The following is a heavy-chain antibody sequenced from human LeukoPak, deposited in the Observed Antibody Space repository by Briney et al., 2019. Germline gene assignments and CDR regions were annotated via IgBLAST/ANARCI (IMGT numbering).Heavy chain of an antibody. J-gene: IGHJ5*02. D-gene: IGHD2-15*01. CDR1: GYTFTGYY. CDR3: ARASGYCSGGSCYHNWFDP. Sequence: VASVKVSCKASGYTFTGYYMHWVRQAPGQGLEWMGWINPNSGGTNYAQKFQGWVTMTRDTSISTAYMELSRLRSDDTAVYYCARASGYCSGGSCYHNWFDPWGQGTLVTVSS. CDR2: INPNSGGT. V-gene: IGHV1-2*04.